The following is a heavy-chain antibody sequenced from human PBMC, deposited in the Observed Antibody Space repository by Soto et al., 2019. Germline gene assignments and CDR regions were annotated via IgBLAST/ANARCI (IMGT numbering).Heavy chain of an antibody. J-gene: IGHJ6*02. Sequence: ASVKVSCKASGGTFISYAISWVRQAPGQGLEWMGGIIPIFGTANYAQKFQGRVTITADKSTSTAYMELSSLRSEDTAVYYCARVHSRSWYGHPRDFYYYGMDVWGQGTTVTVSS. D-gene: IGHD6-13*01. CDR1: GGTFISYA. CDR3: ARVHSRSWYGHPRDFYYYGMDV. V-gene: IGHV1-69*06. CDR2: IIPIFGTA.